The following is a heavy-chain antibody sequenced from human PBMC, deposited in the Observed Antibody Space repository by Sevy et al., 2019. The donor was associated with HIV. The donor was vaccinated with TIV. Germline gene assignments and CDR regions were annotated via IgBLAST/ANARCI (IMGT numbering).Heavy chain of an antibody. CDR3: ARDASSSYYFDY. Sequence: RGSLRLSCAASGFTFSDYYMSWIRQAPGKGLEWVSYISSSGSTIYYADSVKGRFTISRDNAKNSLYLQMNSLRAEDTAVYYCARDASSSYYFDYWGQGTLVTVSS. J-gene: IGHJ4*02. V-gene: IGHV3-11*01. CDR2: ISSSGSTI. CDR1: GFTFSDYY. D-gene: IGHD6-6*01.